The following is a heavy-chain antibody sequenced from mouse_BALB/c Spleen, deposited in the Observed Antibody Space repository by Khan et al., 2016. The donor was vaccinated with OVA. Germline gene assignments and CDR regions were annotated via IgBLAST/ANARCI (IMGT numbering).Heavy chain of an antibody. D-gene: IGHD1-1*01. V-gene: IGHV3-5*02. Sequence: EVQLVESGPGLVKPSQTVSLTCTVTGISITSGNYRWSWIRQFPGNKLEWIGNIYYSGTVTYNPSLTSRTTITRDTSKNPFFLEMNSLTAEDTATYYCARDYGSLYWFFDGWGAGTTVTVSS. CDR3: ARDYGSLYWFFDG. J-gene: IGHJ1*01. CDR1: GISITSGNYR. CDR2: IYYSGTV.